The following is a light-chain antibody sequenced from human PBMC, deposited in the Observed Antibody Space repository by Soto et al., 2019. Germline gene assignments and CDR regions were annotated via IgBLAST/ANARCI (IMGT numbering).Light chain of an antibody. CDR3: QHYGTSPRT. V-gene: IGKV3-20*01. Sequence: EIVLTQSPGILSLSPGERATLSCRASQSVTNNYLAWYQQKRGQAPRLVIYGASTRATGIPDRFSGSGSGTDFTLTISRLEPEDFEGYYCQHYGTSPRTFGQGTKLEIK. CDR2: GAS. CDR1: QSVTNNY. J-gene: IGKJ2*01.